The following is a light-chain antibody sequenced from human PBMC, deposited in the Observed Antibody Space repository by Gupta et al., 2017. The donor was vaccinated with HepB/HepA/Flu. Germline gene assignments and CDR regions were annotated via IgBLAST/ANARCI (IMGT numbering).Light chain of an antibody. Sequence: QSVLTQPPSASGTPGQRVTISSSGSSSNIGKNTVNWYQQFPGTAPKLLIYINNQRRSGVPDRFSGSKSGTSASMAISGLQADDEADYYCAAWDASMNGVVFGGGTKLTVL. CDR3: AAWDASMNGVV. CDR2: INN. J-gene: IGLJ2*01. CDR1: SSNIGKNT. V-gene: IGLV1-44*01.